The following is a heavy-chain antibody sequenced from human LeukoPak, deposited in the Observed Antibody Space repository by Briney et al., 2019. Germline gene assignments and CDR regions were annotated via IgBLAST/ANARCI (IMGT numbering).Heavy chain of an antibody. V-gene: IGHV3-23*01. CDR1: GFTFSSYA. CDR2: ISGSGGST. J-gene: IGHJ4*02. CDR3: AKDHGGGDSGWPGGY. Sequence: AGGSLRLSCAASGFTFSSYAMSWVRRAPGKGLEWVSAISGSGGSTYYADSVKGRFTISRDNSKNTLYLQMNSLRAEDTAVYYCAKDHGGGDSGWPGGYWGQGTLVTVSS. D-gene: IGHD6-19*01.